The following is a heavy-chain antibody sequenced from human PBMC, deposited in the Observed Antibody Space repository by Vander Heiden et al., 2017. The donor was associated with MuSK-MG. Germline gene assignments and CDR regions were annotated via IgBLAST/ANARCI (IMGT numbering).Heavy chain of an antibody. CDR1: GFTFSSYA. J-gene: IGHJ4*02. D-gene: IGHD3-22*01. V-gene: IGHV3-30-3*01. CDR3: ARDRNYDSSGRGIFGY. Sequence: QVQLVESGGGVVQPGRSLRLSCAASGFTFSSYAMHWVRQAQGKGLEWVAVISYDGSNKYYADSVKGRFTISRDNSKNTLYLQMNSLRAEDTAVYYCARDRNYDSSGRGIFGYWGQGTLVTVSS. CDR2: ISYDGSNK.